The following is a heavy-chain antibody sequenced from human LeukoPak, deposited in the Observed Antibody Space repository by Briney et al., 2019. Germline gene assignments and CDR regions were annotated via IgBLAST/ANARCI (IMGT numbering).Heavy chain of an antibody. J-gene: IGHJ5*02. Sequence: GASVKVSCKASGGTFSSYAISWVRQAPGQGLEWMGGIIPIFGTANYAQKFQGRVTITTDESTSTAYMELSSLRSEDTAVYYCARTPLANGIYNWFDPWGQGTLVTVSS. CDR3: ARTPLANGIYNWFDP. CDR1: GGTFSSYA. CDR2: IIPIFGTA. D-gene: IGHD2/OR15-2a*01. V-gene: IGHV1-69*05.